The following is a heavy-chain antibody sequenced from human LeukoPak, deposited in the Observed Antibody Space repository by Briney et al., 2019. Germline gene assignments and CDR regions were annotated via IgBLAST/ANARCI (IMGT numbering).Heavy chain of an antibody. CDR1: GGSFSGYY. CDR3: ARVYDSSGYYEDY. Sequence: PSETLSLTCAVYGGSFSGYYWSWIRQPPGKGLEWIGEINHSGTTNYNPSLKSRVTISFDTSKNQFSLNLRSVTAADTAVYYCARVYDSSGYYEDYWGQGTLVTVSS. J-gene: IGHJ4*02. CDR2: INHSGTT. D-gene: IGHD3-22*01. V-gene: IGHV4-34*01.